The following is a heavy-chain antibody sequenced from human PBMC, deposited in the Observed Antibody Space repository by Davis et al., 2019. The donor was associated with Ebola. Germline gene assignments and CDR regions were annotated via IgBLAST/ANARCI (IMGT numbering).Heavy chain of an antibody. V-gene: IGHV5-51*01. CDR1: GYSFTSYW. Sequence: PGGSLRLSCKGSGYSFTSYWIGWVRQMPGKGLEWMGIIYPGDSDTRYSPSFQGQVTISADKSISTAYLQWSSLKASDTAMYYCARQGIGSGYYYVSAEYFQHWGQGTLVTVSS. J-gene: IGHJ1*01. CDR2: IYPGDSDT. CDR3: ARQGIGSGYYYVSAEYFQH. D-gene: IGHD3-22*01.